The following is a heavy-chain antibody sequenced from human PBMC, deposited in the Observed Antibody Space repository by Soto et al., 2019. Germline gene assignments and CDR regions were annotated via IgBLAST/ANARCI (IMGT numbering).Heavy chain of an antibody. Sequence: QVQLVQSGAEVKKPGASVKVSCKASGYTFTRSGISWVRQAPGQGPEWMGWISSYNGDTNYAQTFQGRVTMTTDTSPSTADMELRSLRSADTAVYYCAREGVAPYYYYGMDVWGQGTPVTVSS. D-gene: IGHD5-12*01. CDR2: ISSYNGDT. V-gene: IGHV1-18*01. CDR1: GYTFTRSG. CDR3: AREGVAPYYYYGMDV. J-gene: IGHJ6*02.